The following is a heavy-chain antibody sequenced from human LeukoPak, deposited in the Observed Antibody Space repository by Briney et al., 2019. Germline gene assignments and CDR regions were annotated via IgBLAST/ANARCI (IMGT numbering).Heavy chain of an antibody. Sequence: GGSLRLSCAASGFTVSSNYMSWVRQAPGEGLEWVSVIYSGGSTYYADSVKGRFTISRDNSKNTLYLQMNSLRAEDTAVYYCAKETEVTIFGVVISWFDPWGQGTLVTVSS. CDR1: GFTVSSNY. V-gene: IGHV3-66*01. CDR3: AKETEVTIFGVVISWFDP. D-gene: IGHD3-3*01. CDR2: IYSGGST. J-gene: IGHJ5*02.